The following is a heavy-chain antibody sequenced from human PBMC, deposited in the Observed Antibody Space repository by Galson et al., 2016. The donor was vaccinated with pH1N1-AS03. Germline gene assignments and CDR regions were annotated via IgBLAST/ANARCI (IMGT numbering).Heavy chain of an antibody. J-gene: IGHJ4*02. D-gene: IGHD1-1*01. CDR1: GFTVSNNY. Sequence: SLRLSCAASGFTVSNNYVAWVRQAPGKGLEWVSVMYSGGGTHYADSVKGRFTISRDNSKNTVHLQMSSLRAEDTAIYYCARGKRDDFWGEGTLVTVSS. V-gene: IGHV3-66*01. CDR3: ARGKRDDF. CDR2: MYSGGGT.